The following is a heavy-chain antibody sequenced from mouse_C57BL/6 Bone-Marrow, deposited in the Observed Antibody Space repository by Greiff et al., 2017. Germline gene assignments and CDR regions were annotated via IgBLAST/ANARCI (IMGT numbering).Heavy chain of an antibody. CDR1: GFSLTSYG. D-gene: IGHD2-3*01. Sequence: VKLVESGPGLVQPSQSLSITCTVSGFSLTSYGVHWVRQSPGKGLEWLGVIWSGGSTDYNAAIISRLSISKDNYKSQVFFKMNSLQADDTAIYYCARERNGYYLPDAMAYWGRGPSVPVTA. CDR2: IWSGGST. J-gene: IGHJ4*01. CDR3: ARERNGYYLPDAMAY. V-gene: IGHV2-2*01.